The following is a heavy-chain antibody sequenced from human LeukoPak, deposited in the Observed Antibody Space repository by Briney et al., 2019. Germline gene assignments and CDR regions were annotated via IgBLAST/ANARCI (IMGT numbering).Heavy chain of an antibody. J-gene: IGHJ4*02. D-gene: IGHD3-22*01. CDR2: ISAYNGNT. Sequence: ASVKVSCKASGYTFTSYGISWVRQAPGQGLEWMGWISAYNGNTNYAQKLQGRVTMTTDTSTSTAYMELRSLRSDDTAVYCCARVPDYYDSSGYYSIDYWGQGTLVTVSS. CDR3: ARVPDYYDSSGYYSIDY. CDR1: GYTFTSYG. V-gene: IGHV1-18*01.